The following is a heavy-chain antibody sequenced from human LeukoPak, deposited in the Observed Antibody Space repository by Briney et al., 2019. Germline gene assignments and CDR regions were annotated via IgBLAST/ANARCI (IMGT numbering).Heavy chain of an antibody. CDR1: GLSFSSYG. CDR2: ISPDGDNE. Sequence: PGRSRRLSCTASGLSFSSYGMHLVRQGPGKGLEWVAAISPDGDNEYYADSVKGRITISRDNSKNTLYLQMNSLTTDDTAVYYCAKDGPYTSSFDYWGQGTLVTVSS. V-gene: IGHV3-30*18. D-gene: IGHD6-13*01. J-gene: IGHJ4*02. CDR3: AKDGPYTSSFDY.